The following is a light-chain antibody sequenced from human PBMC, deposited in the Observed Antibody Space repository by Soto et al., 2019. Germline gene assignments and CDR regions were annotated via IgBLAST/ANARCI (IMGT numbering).Light chain of an antibody. V-gene: IGLV2-14*01. Sequence: QSALTQPASGSGSPGQSITISCTGTTSDFGGNNYVTWYQQHPGKAPKLMIYDVSNRPSGVSNRFSGSKSGNTASLTISGLQAEDEADYYCNSYTSSSTAVLLGGGTKLTVL. CDR2: DVS. CDR1: TSDFGGNNY. CDR3: NSYTSSSTAVL. J-gene: IGLJ2*01.